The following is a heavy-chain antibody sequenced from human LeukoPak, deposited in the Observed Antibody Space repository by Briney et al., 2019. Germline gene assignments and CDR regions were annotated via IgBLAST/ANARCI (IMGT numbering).Heavy chain of an antibody. V-gene: IGHV3-7*01. J-gene: IGHJ4*02. CDR2: IKTDGSEE. CDR3: ARSPALVAYFDF. CDR1: AFTFRNYW. Sequence: PGESLRLSCVASAFTFRNYWMAWVRQAPGKGLEWVANIKTDGSEEYYLDSVKDRFTISRDNSKNSLYLQMNRLRAEDTAVYYCARSPALVAYFDFWGQGTQVTVSS. D-gene: IGHD2-2*01.